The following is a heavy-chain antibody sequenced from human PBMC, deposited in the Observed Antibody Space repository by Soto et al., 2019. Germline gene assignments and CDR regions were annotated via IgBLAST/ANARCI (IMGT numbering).Heavy chain of an antibody. CDR3: GRVWRSSGYYYGY. CDR2: INPSGGST. J-gene: IGHJ4*02. D-gene: IGHD3-22*01. CDR1: GYTFTSYY. Sequence: VALVPVSCEASGYTFTSYYMLWVHQAPGKELEWMGIINPSGGSTSHAQKLQGRVTMTRETAPSTVYLELRRLSCDDTAGYYRGRVWRSSGYYYGYWGQGTPVTVSS. V-gene: IGHV1-46*01.